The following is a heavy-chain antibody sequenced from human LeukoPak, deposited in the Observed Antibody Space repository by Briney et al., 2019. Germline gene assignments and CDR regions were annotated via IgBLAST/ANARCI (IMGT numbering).Heavy chain of an antibody. CDR3: ARSPPLGAAGI. CDR2: ISSSSAAI. D-gene: IGHD2-15*01. CDR1: GLTSSGYS. Sequence: GGSLRLSCAGSGLTSSGYSMSWVRQAPGKGLEWVSIISSSSAAIYYVDSVKGRFTISRDNAHNSLYLQMNGLGVEDTAVYYCARSPPLGAAGIWGQGTLVTVSS. J-gene: IGHJ3*02. V-gene: IGHV3-21*01.